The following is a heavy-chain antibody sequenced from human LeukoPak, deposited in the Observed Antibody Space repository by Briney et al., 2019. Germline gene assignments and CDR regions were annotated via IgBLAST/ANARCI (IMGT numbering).Heavy chain of an antibody. Sequence: ALVKVSCKASGYTFTGYYMHWVRQAPGQGLEWMGWINPNSGGTNYAQKFQGRVTMTRDTSISTAYMELSRLRSDDTAVYYCASRAEGDFWSIGYWGQGTLVTVSS. D-gene: IGHD3-3*01. CDR2: INPNSGGT. J-gene: IGHJ4*02. CDR3: ASRAEGDFWSIGY. V-gene: IGHV1-2*02. CDR1: GYTFTGYY.